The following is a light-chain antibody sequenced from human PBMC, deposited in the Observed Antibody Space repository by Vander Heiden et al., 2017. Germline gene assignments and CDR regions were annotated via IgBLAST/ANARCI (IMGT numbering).Light chain of an antibody. Sequence: EIVLTQSPATLSLSPGERATLSCRASQSVSSYLAWYQQKPGQAPRLLIYDASNRATGIPARFSGSGYGTDFTLTISSLEPEDFAVYYCQQHSNWRLVTFGGGTKVEIK. CDR1: QSVSSY. J-gene: IGKJ4*01. CDR3: QQHSNWRLVT. V-gene: IGKV3-11*01. CDR2: DAS.